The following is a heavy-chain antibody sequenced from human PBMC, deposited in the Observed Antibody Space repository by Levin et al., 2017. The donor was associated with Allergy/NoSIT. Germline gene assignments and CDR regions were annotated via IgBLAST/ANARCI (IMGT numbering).Heavy chain of an antibody. CDR2: ISGSGGST. CDR1: GFTFSSYA. CDR3: AKGSIAAAGVFDS. D-gene: IGHD6-13*01. Sequence: ETLSLTCAASGFTFSSYAMSWVRQAPGKGLEWVSAISGSGGSTYYADSVKGRFTISRDNSKNTLCLQMNSLRAEDTAVYYCAKGSIAAAGVFDSWGQGTLVTVSS. V-gene: IGHV3-23*01. J-gene: IGHJ4*02.